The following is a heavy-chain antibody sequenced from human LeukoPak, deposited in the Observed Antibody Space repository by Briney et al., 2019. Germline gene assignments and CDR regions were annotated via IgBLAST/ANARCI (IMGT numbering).Heavy chain of an antibody. V-gene: IGHV4-59*02. CDR3: ARGKTYYDISKDAFDI. J-gene: IGHJ3*02. Sequence: SETLSLTCTVSSGSVSSYYWSWIRQPPGKGLEWIGYIYYSGSTNYNPSLKSRVTISVDTSKNQFSLKLSSVTAADTAVYYCARGKTYYDISKDAFDIWGQGTMVTVSS. D-gene: IGHD3-22*01. CDR1: SGSVSSYY. CDR2: IYYSGST.